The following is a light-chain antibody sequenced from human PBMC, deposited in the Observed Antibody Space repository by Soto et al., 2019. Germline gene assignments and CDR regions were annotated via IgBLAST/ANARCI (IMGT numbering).Light chain of an antibody. CDR2: DAS. CDR1: QSVKTF. J-gene: IGKJ5*01. V-gene: IGKV3-11*01. CDR3: QQRSHWPPIT. Sequence: EIVLTQSPCTLSLSPWERSTLSFMASQSVKTFLLWYQHRPGQAPRVLIYDASHRATGIPARFRGSGSGTDFTLTISSLEPEDAGIYYCQQRSHWPPITFGQGTRLEIK.